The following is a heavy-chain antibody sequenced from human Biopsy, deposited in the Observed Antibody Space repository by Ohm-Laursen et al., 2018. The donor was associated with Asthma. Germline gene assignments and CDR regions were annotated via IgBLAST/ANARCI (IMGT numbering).Heavy chain of an antibody. CDR2: IYSGGTS. V-gene: IGHV3-53*01. J-gene: IGHJ4*02. D-gene: IGHD6-19*01. CDR3: ARGDSSGWSHYYFDY. Sequence: LTLTCAASGFTVSRDHMFWVRQAPGKGLEWVSVIYSGGTSDTADSVRGRFTISRDFYKNTLYLQMDSLRAEDTAVYYCARGDSSGWSHYYFDYWGQGTLVTVSS. CDR1: GFTVSRDH.